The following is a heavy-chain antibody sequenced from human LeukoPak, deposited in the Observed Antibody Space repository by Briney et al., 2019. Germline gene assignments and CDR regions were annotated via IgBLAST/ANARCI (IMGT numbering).Heavy chain of an antibody. J-gene: IGHJ4*02. D-gene: IGHD3-22*01. CDR3: ASHYYDSSGRVN. CDR1: GYTFTSYD. CDR2: MNTNSGNT. Sequence: ASVKVSCKASGYTFTSYDINWVRQATGQGLEWMGWMNTNSGNTGYAQKFQGRVIITRNTSISTAYMELISLRSEDAAVYYCASHYYDSSGRVNWGQGTLVTVSS. V-gene: IGHV1-8*01.